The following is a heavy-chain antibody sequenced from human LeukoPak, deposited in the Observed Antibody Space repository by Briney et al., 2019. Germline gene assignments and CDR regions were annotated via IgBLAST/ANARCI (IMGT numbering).Heavy chain of an antibody. V-gene: IGHV1-2*02. D-gene: IGHD6-13*01. Sequence: ASVKVSCKASGYTFNGYYIHWVRQAPGQGLEWMGWINPNSGGTNYAQKFQGRVTMTRDTSISTAYMELSSLRSEDTAVYYCATLYSPRGGFDFDYWGQGTLVTVSS. CDR3: ATLYSPRGGFDFDY. J-gene: IGHJ4*02. CDR2: INPNSGGT. CDR1: GYTFNGYY.